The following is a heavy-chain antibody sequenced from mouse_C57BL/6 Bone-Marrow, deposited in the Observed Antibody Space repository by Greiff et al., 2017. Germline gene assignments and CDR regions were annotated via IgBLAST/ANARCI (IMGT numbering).Heavy chain of an antibody. D-gene: IGHD1-1*01. CDR1: GFNIKDYY. V-gene: IGHV14-1*01. CDR2: IDPEDGDT. J-gene: IGHJ1*03. Sequence: EVQLQESGAELVRPGASVKLSCTASGFNIKDYYMHWVKQRPEQGLEWIGRIDPEDGDTEYAPKFQGKATMTADTSSNTAYLQLSSRTSEDTAVYYCTTSTLLLLRSRWYFDVWGTGTTVTVSS. CDR3: TTSTLLLLRSRWYFDV.